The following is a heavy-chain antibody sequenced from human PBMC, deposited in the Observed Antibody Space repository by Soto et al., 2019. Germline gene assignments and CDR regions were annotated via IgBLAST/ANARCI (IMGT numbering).Heavy chain of an antibody. D-gene: IGHD2-2*01. CDR1: GFTFSNAW. V-gene: IGHV3-15*01. Sequence: PGGSLRLSCAASGFTFSNAWMSWVRQAPGKGLEWVGRIKSKTDGGTTDYAAPVKGRFTISRDDSKNTLYLQMNSLKTEDTAVYYCTTASDCRSKSCIFSSDAFDIWGQRTMVPVSS. J-gene: IGHJ3*02. CDR2: IKSKTDGGTT. CDR3: TTASDCRSKSCIFSSDAFDI.